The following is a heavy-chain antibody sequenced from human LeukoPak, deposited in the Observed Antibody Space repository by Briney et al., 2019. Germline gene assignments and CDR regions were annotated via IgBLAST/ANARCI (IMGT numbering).Heavy chain of an antibody. J-gene: IGHJ5*02. V-gene: IGHV1-46*01. Sequence: ASVKISCKASGYTFIKYYMHWVRQAPGQGPEWLGLISPSGDSTWYAQKFQGRVTMTRDMSTGTDYMELSSLRSEDTAVYYCARDNSVGDYAWWFDPWGQGTLVTVSS. CDR2: ISPSGDST. CDR3: ARDNSVGDYAWWFDP. CDR1: GYTFIKYY. D-gene: IGHD1-26*01.